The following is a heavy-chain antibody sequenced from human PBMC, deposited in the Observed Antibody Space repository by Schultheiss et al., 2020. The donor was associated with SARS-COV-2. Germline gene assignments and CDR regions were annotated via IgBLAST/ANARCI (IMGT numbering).Heavy chain of an antibody. D-gene: IGHD3-3*01. CDR2: ISSSSSTI. J-gene: IGHJ6*03. CDR3: ARDRPDDFWSGYYPYYYYYMDV. Sequence: GGSLRLSCAASGFTFSDYYMSWIRQAPGKGLEWVSYISSSSSTIYYADSVKGRFTISRDNAKNSLYLQMNSLRAEDTAVYYCARDRPDDFWSGYYPYYYYYMDVWGKGTTVTVSS. V-gene: IGHV3-11*04. CDR1: GFTFSDYY.